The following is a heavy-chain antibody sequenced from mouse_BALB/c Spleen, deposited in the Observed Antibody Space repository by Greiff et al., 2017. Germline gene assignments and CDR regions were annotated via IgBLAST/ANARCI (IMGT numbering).Heavy chain of an antibody. CDR2: IDPSDSET. CDR1: GYSFTSYW. V-gene: IGHV1S126*01. Sequence: VQLQQSGPQLVRPGASVKISCKASGYSFTSYWMHWVKQRPGQGLEWIGMIDPSDSETRLNQKFKDKATLTVDKSSSTAYMQLSSPTSEDSAVYYCARWGDGNYFDVWGQGDTVTVSS. CDR3: ARWGDGNYFDV. J-gene: IGHJ2*01. D-gene: IGHD2-1*01.